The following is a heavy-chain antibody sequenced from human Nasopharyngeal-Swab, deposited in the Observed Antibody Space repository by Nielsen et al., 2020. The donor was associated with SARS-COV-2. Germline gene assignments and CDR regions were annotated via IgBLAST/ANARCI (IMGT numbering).Heavy chain of an antibody. CDR2: IKQDGREK. V-gene: IGHV3-7*01. Sequence: GGSLRLSCAASGFTFSSYWMSWVRQAPGKGLEWVANIKQDGREKYYVDSVKGRFTISRDNAKNSLYLQMNSLRAEDTAVYYCARVGVVIAHYYYYGMDVWGQGTTVTVSS. CDR1: GFTFSSYW. J-gene: IGHJ6*02. CDR3: ARVGVVIAHYYYYGMDV. D-gene: IGHD2-21*01.